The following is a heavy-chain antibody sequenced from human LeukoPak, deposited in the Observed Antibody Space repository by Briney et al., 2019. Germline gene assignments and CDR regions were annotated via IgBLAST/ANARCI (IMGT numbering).Heavy chain of an antibody. J-gene: IGHJ4*02. Sequence: SETLSLTCAVYGGSFSGYYWSWIRQPPGKGLEWIGEINHSGSTNYNPSLKSRVTISVDTSMHQFSLKLSSVTAADTAVYYCARGRYYGSGVDYWGQGTLVTVSS. D-gene: IGHD3-10*01. V-gene: IGHV4-34*01. CDR1: GGSFSGYY. CDR3: ARGRYYGSGVDY. CDR2: INHSGST.